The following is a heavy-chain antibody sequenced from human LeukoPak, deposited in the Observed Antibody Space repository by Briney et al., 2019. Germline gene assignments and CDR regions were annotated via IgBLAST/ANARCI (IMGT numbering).Heavy chain of an antibody. CDR3: ARDRSLSPFDS. Sequence: PSETLSLTCTVSSYSLNSAYYWSWIRQPPGKGLEWIGSAYHRRTTYYNPSLKSRVTISVDTSKNQFSLNLSSVTAADTAVYYCARDRSLSPFDSWGQGTLVTVSS. CDR2: AYHRRTT. V-gene: IGHV4-38-2*02. J-gene: IGHJ4*02. CDR1: SYSLNSAYY.